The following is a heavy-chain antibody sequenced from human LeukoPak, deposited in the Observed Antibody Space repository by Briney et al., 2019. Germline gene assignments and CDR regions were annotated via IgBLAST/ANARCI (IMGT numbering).Heavy chain of an antibody. D-gene: IGHD6-19*01. Sequence: PGGSLRLSCAASGFTFSSYEMIWVRQAPGKGLEWVSAISGSGAATFNADSVKGRFTISRDNSKNTLYLQMNSLRAEDTAVYYCAKDLSSGWYPYYFDFWGRGTLVTVSS. CDR3: AKDLSSGWYPYYFDF. CDR2: ISGSGAAT. J-gene: IGHJ4*02. V-gene: IGHV3-23*01. CDR1: GFTFSSYE.